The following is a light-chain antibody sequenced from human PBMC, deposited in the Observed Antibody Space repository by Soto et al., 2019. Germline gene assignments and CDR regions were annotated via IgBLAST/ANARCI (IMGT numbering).Light chain of an antibody. CDR2: KAS. CDR3: QQYNSYSRT. V-gene: IGKV1-5*03. Sequence: DIPMTQSPSTLSASVGDRVTITCRASQSISSWLAWYHQKPGKAPKLLIYKASNLESGVPSRFSGSGSGTEFTLTISSLQPDDFATYYCQQYNSYSRTFGQGTKVEIK. CDR1: QSISSW. J-gene: IGKJ1*01.